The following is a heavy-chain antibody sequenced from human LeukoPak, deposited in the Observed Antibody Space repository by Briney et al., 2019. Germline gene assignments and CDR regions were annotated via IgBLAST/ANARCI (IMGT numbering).Heavy chain of an antibody. V-gene: IGHV3-30*04. CDR2: ISYDGSNK. CDR3: ARGPPGNFDY. Sequence: PGGSLRLSCAASGFTFSSYAMHWVRQAPGKGLEWVAVISYDGSNKYYADSVKGRFTISRDNSKNTLYLQMNSLRAEDTAVYYCARGPPGNFDYWGQGTLVTVSS. CDR1: GFTFSSYA. J-gene: IGHJ4*02.